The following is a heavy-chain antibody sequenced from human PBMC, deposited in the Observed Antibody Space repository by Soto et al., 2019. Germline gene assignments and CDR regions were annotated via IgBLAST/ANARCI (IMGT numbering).Heavy chain of an antibody. CDR3: ARTLQLWLQCDY. J-gene: IGHJ4*02. D-gene: IGHD5-18*01. Sequence: QVQLQESGPGLVKPSQSLSLTCTVSGGSISSGGYYWSWIRQHPGKALEWIGYIYYSGSTYYNPSLKSRLTVSIDTSKNQFSLKLSSVTAADTAVYYCARTLQLWLQCDYWGQGTLVTVSS. V-gene: IGHV4-31*03. CDR1: GGSISSGGYY. CDR2: IYYSGST.